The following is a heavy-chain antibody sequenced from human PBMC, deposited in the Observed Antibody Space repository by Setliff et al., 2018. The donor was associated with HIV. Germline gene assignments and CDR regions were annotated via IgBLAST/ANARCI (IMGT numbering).Heavy chain of an antibody. Sequence: SETLSLTCTVSGGSISSSSYYWGWIRQPPGKGLEWIGYITYSGSAYYNPSLKSRVTISIDTSNNQISLRLSSVTAADTSIYYCARRIYGNNPYFDYWSQGTLVTVSS. J-gene: IGHJ4*02. CDR1: GGSISSSSYY. CDR3: ARRIYGNNPYFDY. V-gene: IGHV4-39*01. CDR2: ITYSGSA. D-gene: IGHD4-17*01.